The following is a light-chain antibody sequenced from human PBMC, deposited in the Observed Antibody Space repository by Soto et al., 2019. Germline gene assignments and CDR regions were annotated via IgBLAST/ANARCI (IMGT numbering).Light chain of an antibody. CDR2: DAS. J-gene: IGKJ1*01. Sequence: DIQMTQSTSTLSVSVGDRVTITCLASQTISSWLAWYQQKPGKAPKLLIYDASTLESGVPSRFSGSGSGPDFTLTISSLQPEDFATYYCQQSYSSPPTFGQGTKVGIK. V-gene: IGKV1-5*01. CDR3: QQSYSSPPT. CDR1: QTISSW.